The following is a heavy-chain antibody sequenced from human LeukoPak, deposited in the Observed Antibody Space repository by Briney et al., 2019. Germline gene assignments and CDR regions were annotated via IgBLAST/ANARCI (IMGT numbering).Heavy chain of an antibody. J-gene: IGHJ3*02. D-gene: IGHD6-13*01. Sequence: PSETLSLTCAVSGYSISSGYYWGWIRPPPGKGLEWIGSIYHSGSTYYNPSLKSRVTISVDTSKNQFSLKLSSVTAADTAVYYCARHFSLTQQSDAFDIWGQGTMVTVSS. CDR1: GYSISSGYY. V-gene: IGHV4-38-2*01. CDR2: IYHSGST. CDR3: ARHFSLTQQSDAFDI.